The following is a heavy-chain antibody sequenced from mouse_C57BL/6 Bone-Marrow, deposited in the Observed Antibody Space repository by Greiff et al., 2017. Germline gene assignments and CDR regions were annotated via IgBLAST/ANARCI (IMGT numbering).Heavy chain of an antibody. V-gene: IGHV1-85*01. CDR3: ARVEFDGSSGDWYFDV. J-gene: IGHJ1*03. D-gene: IGHD1-1*01. Sequence: VQLQQSGPELVKPGASVKLSCKASGYTFTSYDINWVKQRPGQGLEWIGWIYPRDGSTKYNAKFKGKATLTVDTSSSTAYMGLHSLTSEDSAVYFCARVEFDGSSGDWYFDVWGTGTTVTVSS. CDR1: GYTFTSYD. CDR2: IYPRDGST.